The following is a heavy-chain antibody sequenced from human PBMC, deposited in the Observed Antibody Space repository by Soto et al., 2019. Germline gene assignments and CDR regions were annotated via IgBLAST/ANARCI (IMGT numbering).Heavy chain of an antibody. CDR2: IYYSGST. Sequence: PLETLSLTCTVSGGSISSYYWSWIRQPPGKGLEWIGYIYYSGSTNYNPSLKSRVTISVDTSKNQFSLKLSSVTAADTAVYYCARLSYGDSNFDYWGQGTLVTVSS. CDR1: GGSISSYY. V-gene: IGHV4-59*08. CDR3: ARLSYGDSNFDY. J-gene: IGHJ4*02. D-gene: IGHD4-17*01.